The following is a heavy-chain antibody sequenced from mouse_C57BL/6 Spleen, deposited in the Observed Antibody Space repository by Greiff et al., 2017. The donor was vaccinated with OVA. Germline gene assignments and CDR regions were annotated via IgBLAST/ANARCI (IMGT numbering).Heavy chain of an antibody. CDR3: APYYGNYGYFDV. V-gene: IGHV1-82*01. J-gene: IGHJ1*03. Sequence: QVQLQQSGPELVKPGASVKISCKASGYAFSSSWMNWVKQRPGKGLEWIGRIYPGDGDTNYNGKFKGKATLTADKSSSTAYMQLSSLTSEDSAVYFCAPYYGNYGYFDVWGTGTTVTVSS. D-gene: IGHD2-10*01. CDR2: IYPGDGDT. CDR1: GYAFSSSW.